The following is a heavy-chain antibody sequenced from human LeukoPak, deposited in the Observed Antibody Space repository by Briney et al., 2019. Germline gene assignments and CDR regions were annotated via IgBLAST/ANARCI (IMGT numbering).Heavy chain of an antibody. V-gene: IGHV1-24*01. D-gene: IGHD1-26*01. Sequence: ASVKVSCKFSGYTLTELSMHWVRQAPGKGLEWMGGFDPEDGETIYAQKFQGRVTMTEDTSTDTAYMELSSLRSEDTAVYYCATEPVGATSMWFDPWGQGTLVTVSS. J-gene: IGHJ5*02. CDR3: ATEPVGATSMWFDP. CDR2: FDPEDGET. CDR1: GYTLTELS.